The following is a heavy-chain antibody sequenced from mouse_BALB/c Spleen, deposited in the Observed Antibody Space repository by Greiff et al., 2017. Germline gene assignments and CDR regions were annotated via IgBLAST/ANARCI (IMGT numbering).Heavy chain of an antibody. CDR3: ARHPPSITTATSYFDY. Sequence: EVKLMESGGDLVKPGGSLKLSCAASGFTFSSYGMSWVRQTPDKRLEWVATISSGGSYTYYPDSVKGRFTISRDNAKNTLYLQMSSLKSEDTAMYYCARHPPSITTATSYFDYWGQGTTLTVSS. CDR1: GFTFSSYG. V-gene: IGHV5-6*01. CDR2: ISSGGSYT. J-gene: IGHJ2*01. D-gene: IGHD1-2*01.